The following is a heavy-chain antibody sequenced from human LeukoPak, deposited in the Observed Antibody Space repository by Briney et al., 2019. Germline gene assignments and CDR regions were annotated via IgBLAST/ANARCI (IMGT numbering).Heavy chain of an antibody. CDR2: IASAGET. V-gene: IGHV3-53*01. CDR3: ANSRGTY. J-gene: IGHJ4*02. Sequence: GGSLRLSCAASGLIVTSDFMGWARQAPGKGLEWVSLIASAGETYYADSVKGRFTISRDNSKNTVSLQMNSLRVDDTAVYYCANSRGTYWGQGTLVTVSS. D-gene: IGHD3-16*01. CDR1: GLIVTSDF.